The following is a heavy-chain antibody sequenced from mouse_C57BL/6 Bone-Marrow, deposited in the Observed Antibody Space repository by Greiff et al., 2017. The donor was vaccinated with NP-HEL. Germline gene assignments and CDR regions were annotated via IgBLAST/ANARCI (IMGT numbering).Heavy chain of an antibody. CDR3: ARAFYYDYDGGFDY. CDR1: GFTFSDYY. Sequence: VKLMESEGGLVQPGSSMKLSCTASGFTFSDYYMAWVRQVPEKGLEWVANINYDGSSTYYLDSLKSRFIISRDNAKNILYLQMSSLKSEDTATYYCARAFYYDYDGGFDYWGQGTTLTVSS. CDR2: INYDGSST. J-gene: IGHJ2*01. D-gene: IGHD2-4*01. V-gene: IGHV5-16*01.